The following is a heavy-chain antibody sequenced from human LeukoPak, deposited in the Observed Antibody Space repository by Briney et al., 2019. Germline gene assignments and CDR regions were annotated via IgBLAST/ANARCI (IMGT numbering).Heavy chain of an antibody. CDR2: INAGNGNT. V-gene: IGHV1-3*01. J-gene: IGHJ6*02. Sequence: GASVKVSCKASGYTFTSYAMHWVRQAPGQRLEWMGWINAGNGNTKYSQKFQGRVTITRDTSASTAYMELSSLRSEDTAVYYCAKAWIRFLEWLPTDYYYGMDVWGQGTTVTVSS. CDR3: AKAWIRFLEWLPTDYYYGMDV. D-gene: IGHD3-3*01. CDR1: GYTFTSYA.